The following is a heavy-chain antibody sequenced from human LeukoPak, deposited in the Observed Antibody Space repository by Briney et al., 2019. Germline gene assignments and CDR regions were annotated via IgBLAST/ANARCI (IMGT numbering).Heavy chain of an antibody. CDR2: IYYSGST. Sequence: SETLSLTCTVSGGSISSYYWSWIRQPPGKGLEWSGYIYYSGSTNYNPSLKSRVTISVDTSKNQFSLKLSSVTAADTAVYYCARGAGTTSYYYYGMDVWGQGTTVTVSS. D-gene: IGHD1-1*01. CDR1: GGSISSYY. J-gene: IGHJ6*02. CDR3: ARGAGTTSYYYYGMDV. V-gene: IGHV4-59*01.